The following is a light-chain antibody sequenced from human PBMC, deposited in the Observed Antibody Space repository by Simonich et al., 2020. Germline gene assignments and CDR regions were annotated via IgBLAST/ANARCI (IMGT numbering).Light chain of an antibody. CDR2: DGS. V-gene: IGLV2-14*01. CDR3: SSYTSSSTLWV. Sequence: QSALTQPASVSGSPGQSITISCTGTSSDVGGYNYVSWYQQHPGKAPKLMIYDGSKRPAGVSKRFSGSKSGNTASLTISGLQAEDEADYYCSSYTSSSTLWVFGGGTKLTVL. J-gene: IGLJ3*02. CDR1: SSDVGGYNY.